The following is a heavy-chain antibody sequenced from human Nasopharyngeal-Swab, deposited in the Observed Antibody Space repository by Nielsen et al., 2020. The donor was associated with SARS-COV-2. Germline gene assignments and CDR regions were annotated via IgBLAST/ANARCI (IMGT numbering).Heavy chain of an antibody. V-gene: IGHV3-33*01. J-gene: IGHJ4*02. CDR2: IWYDGSNK. CDR1: GFTFSSYG. D-gene: IGHD4-17*01. Sequence: GESLKISCAASGFTFSSYGIHWVRQAPGKGLEWVAVIWYDGSNKYYADSVKGRFTISRDNSKNTLYLQMNSLRAEDTAVYYCAREVGDYATYFDYWGQGTLVTVSS. CDR3: AREVGDYATYFDY.